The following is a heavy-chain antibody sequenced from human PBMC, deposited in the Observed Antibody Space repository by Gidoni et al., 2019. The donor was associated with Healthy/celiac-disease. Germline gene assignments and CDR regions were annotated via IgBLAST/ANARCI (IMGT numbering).Heavy chain of an antibody. CDR3: ARSYCGGDCYPDY. CDR2: ISSSGGST. D-gene: IGHD2-21*02. CDR1: GLTGSSYA. V-gene: IGHV3-64*01. J-gene: IGHJ4*02. Sequence: EGQLVESGGGLVQPGGSLRLSCAASGLTGSSYAMHWVRQAPGKGLEYVSAISSSGGSTYYANSVKGRFTISRDNSKNTLYLQMGSLRAEDMAVYYCARSYCGGDCYPDYWGQGTLVTVSS.